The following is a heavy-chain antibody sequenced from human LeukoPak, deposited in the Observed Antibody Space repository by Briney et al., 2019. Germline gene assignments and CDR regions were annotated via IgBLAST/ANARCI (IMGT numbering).Heavy chain of an antibody. CDR3: ARGPPITIFGVIIPYYYYMGV. Sequence: GGSLRLSCAAAGFTFSTYSMNWVRQAPGEGLEWVSSISSSSSYIYYADSMKGRFTISRDNAKNSLYLQMNSLRAEDTAVYYCARGPPITIFGVIIPYYYYMGVWGKGTTVTVSS. J-gene: IGHJ6*03. D-gene: IGHD3-3*01. V-gene: IGHV3-21*01. CDR1: GFTFSTYS. CDR2: ISSSSSYI.